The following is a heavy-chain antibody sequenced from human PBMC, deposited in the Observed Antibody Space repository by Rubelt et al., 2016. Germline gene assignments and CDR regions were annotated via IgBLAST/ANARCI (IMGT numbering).Heavy chain of an antibody. CDR2: INPSGGST. CDR1: GYTFTSYH. V-gene: IGHV1-46*01. CDR3: ARDGGHYYIFDY. J-gene: IGHJ4*02. D-gene: IGHD3-22*01. Sequence: GQLVQSGAEVKKPGASVKVSCKASGYTFTSYHMHWVRQAPGQGLEWMGIINPSGGSTNSAQKFQGRVTMTRDTSTSTVYMELSSLRSEDTAVYYCARDGGHYYIFDYWGQGTLVTVSS.